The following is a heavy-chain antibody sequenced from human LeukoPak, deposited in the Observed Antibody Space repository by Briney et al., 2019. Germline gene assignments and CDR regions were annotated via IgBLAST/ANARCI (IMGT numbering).Heavy chain of an antibody. CDR2: ISSRSTYR. J-gene: IGHJ1*01. V-gene: IGHV3-21*06. CDR3: ARDMTTATTCYLQH. Sequence: GGSLRLSCAASGFTFSDYSMNWVRQAPGKGLKWVSSISSRSTYRYYADSVKGRFTISRDNAKNSLCLQMNSLRAEDTAVYYCARDMTTATTCYLQHWGQGTLVTVSS. D-gene: IGHD4-17*01. CDR1: GFTFSDYS.